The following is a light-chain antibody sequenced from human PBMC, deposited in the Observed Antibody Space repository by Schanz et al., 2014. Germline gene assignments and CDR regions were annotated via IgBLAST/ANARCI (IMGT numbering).Light chain of an antibody. J-gene: IGLJ3*02. CDR3: NSYAGSNNWV. CDR2: DVT. V-gene: IGLV2-14*01. Sequence: QSALTQPASVSGSPGQSITISCTGTSSDVGGYNYVSWYQQHPGKAPKLIIYDVTNRPSGVSNRFSGSKSGNTASLTVSGLQAEDEADYYCNSYAGSNNWVFGGGTKVTVL. CDR1: SSDVGGYNY.